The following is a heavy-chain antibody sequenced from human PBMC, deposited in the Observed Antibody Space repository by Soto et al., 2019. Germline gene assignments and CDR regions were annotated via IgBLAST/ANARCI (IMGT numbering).Heavy chain of an antibody. D-gene: IGHD3-9*01. J-gene: IGHJ4*02. V-gene: IGHV4-31*03. CDR2: IYYSGST. CDR1: GGSISSGGYY. CDR3: ARVADILTGDLSRFDY. Sequence: SETLSLTCTVSGGSISSGGYYWSWIRQHPGKGLEWIGYIYYSGSTYYNPSLKSRVTISVDTSKNQFSLKLSSVTAADTAVYYCARVADILTGDLSRFDYWGQGTLVTVSS.